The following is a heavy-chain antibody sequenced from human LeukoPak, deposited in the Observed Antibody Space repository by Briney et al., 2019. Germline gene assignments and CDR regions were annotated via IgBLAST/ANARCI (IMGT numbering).Heavy chain of an antibody. D-gene: IGHD6-13*01. CDR1: GFTFSSYG. V-gene: IGHV3-23*01. CDR3: ARRVRIAAAGTPYFDY. CDR2: ISGSGGST. Sequence: GGSLRLSCAASGFTFSSYGMSWVRQAPGKGLEWVSAISGSGGSTYYADSVRGRFTISRDNSKNTLYLQMNSLRAEDTALYYCARRVRIAAAGTPYFDYWGQGTLVTVSS. J-gene: IGHJ4*02.